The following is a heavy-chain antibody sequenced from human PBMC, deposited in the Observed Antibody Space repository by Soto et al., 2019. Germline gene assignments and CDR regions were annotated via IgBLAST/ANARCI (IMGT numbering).Heavy chain of an antibody. D-gene: IGHD6-13*01. J-gene: IGHJ6*02. CDR2: IIPILGIA. Sequence: QVQLVQSGAEVKKPGSSVKVSCKASGGTFSSYTISWVRQAPGQGLEWMGRIIPILGIANYAQKFQGRVTITADKSTSPAYMELRRLRSEATAGYYCAGWGSSSWYSYYYYGMDVWVQGTTVTVSS. V-gene: IGHV1-69*02. CDR1: GGTFSSYT. CDR3: AGWGSSSWYSYYYYGMDV.